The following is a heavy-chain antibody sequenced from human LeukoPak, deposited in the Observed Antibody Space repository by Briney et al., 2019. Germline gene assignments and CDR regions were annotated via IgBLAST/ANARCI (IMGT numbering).Heavy chain of an antibody. D-gene: IGHD3-16*02. CDR2: IIPILGIA. CDR3: ARAGEDYYDYVWGSYRPEDAFDY. Sequence: ASVKVSCKASGGTFSSYAISWVRQAPGQGLEWMGRIIPILGIANYAQKFQGRVTITADKSTSTAYMELSSLRSEDTAVYYCARAGEDYYDYVWGSYRPEDAFDYWGQGTLVTASS. V-gene: IGHV1-69*04. CDR1: GGTFSSYA. J-gene: IGHJ4*02.